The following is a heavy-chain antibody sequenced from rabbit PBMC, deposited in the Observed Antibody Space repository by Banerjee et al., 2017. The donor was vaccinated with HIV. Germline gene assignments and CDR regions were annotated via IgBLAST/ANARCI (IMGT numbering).Heavy chain of an antibody. V-gene: IGHV1S40*01. D-gene: IGHD4-2*01. J-gene: IGHJ4*01. Sequence: QSLEESGGDLVKPGASLTLTCTASGFSFSGSWICWVRQAPGKGLELIACIYTSSGRINYASWAKGRFTISKTSSTTVTLQMTSLTAADTATYFCARDAGYAGSNLWGPGTLVTVS. CDR3: ARDAGYAGSNL. CDR2: IYTSSGRI. CDR1: GFSFSGSW.